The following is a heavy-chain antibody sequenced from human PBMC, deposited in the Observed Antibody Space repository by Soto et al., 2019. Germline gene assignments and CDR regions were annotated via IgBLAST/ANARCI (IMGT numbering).Heavy chain of an antibody. V-gene: IGHV1-3*01. Sequence: APMKGSLKGSCFTFTRYCISWVRQAPGQRLEWMGWINAGNGNTKYSQKFQGRVTITRDTSASTAYMELSSLRSEDTAVYYCARGFPLWFDPWGQGTLVTVSS. CDR2: INAGNGNT. CDR1: CFTFTRYC. CDR3: ARGFPLWFDP. D-gene: IGHD3-3*01. J-gene: IGHJ5*02.